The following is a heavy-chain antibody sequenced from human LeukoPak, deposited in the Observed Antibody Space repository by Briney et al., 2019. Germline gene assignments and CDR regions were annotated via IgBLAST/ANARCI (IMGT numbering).Heavy chain of an antibody. J-gene: IGHJ4*02. CDR2: INPNSGGT. V-gene: IGHV1-2*02. Sequence: ASVKVSCKASGYTFTGYYMHWVRRAPGQGLEWMGWINPNSGGTNYAQKFQGRVTMTRDTSISTAYMELSRLRSDDTAVYYCARVWDCSGGSCHSGLDYWGQGTLVTVSS. CDR1: GYTFTGYY. D-gene: IGHD2-15*01. CDR3: ARVWDCSGGSCHSGLDY.